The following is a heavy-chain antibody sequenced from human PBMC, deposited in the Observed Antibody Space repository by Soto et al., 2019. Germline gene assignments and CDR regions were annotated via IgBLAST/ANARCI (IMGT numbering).Heavy chain of an antibody. CDR3: ARLNGSSWYDYYYYGMDV. D-gene: IGHD6-13*01. Sequence: ASVKVSCKASGYTFTSYGISWVRQAPGQGLEWMGRISAYNGNTNYAQKLQGRVTMTTDTSTSTAYMELRSLRSDDTAVYYCARLNGSSWYDYYYYGMDVWGQGTTVTVSS. CDR2: ISAYNGNT. CDR1: GYTFTSYG. J-gene: IGHJ6*02. V-gene: IGHV1-18*04.